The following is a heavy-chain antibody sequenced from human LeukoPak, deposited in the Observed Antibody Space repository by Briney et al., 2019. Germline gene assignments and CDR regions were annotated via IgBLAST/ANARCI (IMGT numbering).Heavy chain of an antibody. Sequence: PGGSLRLSCAASGFTFSDYYMTWIRQAPGKGLEWISYISSRSSYTNYADSVKSRFTVSRDNAKNSLYLQMSSLRAEDTAVYYCARGDYYDTSGLFYWGQGTLVTVSS. V-gene: IGHV3-11*03. CDR2: ISSRSSYT. CDR1: GFTFSDYY. J-gene: IGHJ4*02. D-gene: IGHD3-22*01. CDR3: ARGDYYDTSGLFY.